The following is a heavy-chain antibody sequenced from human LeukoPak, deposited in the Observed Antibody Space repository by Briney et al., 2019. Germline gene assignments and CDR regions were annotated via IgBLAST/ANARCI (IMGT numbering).Heavy chain of an antibody. Sequence: GASGKVSCMASGYTFTSYGISWVRQAPGQGLEWMGWISAYNGNTNYAQELQGRVTMTTDTSTSTAYMELRSLRSDDTAVYYCARDRNPITMIVVPLLFDYWGQGTLVTVSS. CDR2: ISAYNGNT. J-gene: IGHJ4*02. V-gene: IGHV1-18*01. CDR1: GYTFTSYG. CDR3: ARDRNPITMIVVPLLFDY. D-gene: IGHD3-22*01.